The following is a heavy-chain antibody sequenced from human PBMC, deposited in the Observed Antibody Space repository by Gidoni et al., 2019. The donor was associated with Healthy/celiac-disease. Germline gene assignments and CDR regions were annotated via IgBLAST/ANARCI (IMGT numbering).Heavy chain of an antibody. CDR2: IDPSDSYT. V-gene: IGHV5-10-1*03. Sequence: EVQLVQSGAEVKKPGESLRISCKGSGYSFTSYWISWVRQMPGKGLEWMGRIDPSDSYTNYSPSFQGHVTISADKSISTAYLQWSSLKASDTAMYYCARLQGDDYGDYYWFDPWGQGTLVTVSS. CDR3: ARLQGDDYGDYYWFDP. D-gene: IGHD4-17*01. J-gene: IGHJ5*02. CDR1: GYSFTSYW.